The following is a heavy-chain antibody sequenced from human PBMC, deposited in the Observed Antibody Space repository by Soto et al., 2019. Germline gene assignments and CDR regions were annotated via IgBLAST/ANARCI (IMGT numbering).Heavy chain of an antibody. CDR1: GYSISSDDW. CDR2: IYYSGTT. Sequence: SETLSLTCAVSGYSISSDDWWGWIRQPPGKGLEWIGYIYYSGTTYYNPSLKSRVTMSVDTSKNQFSLKLTSVTAVDTAVYYCARREIQGPIDYWGQGTLVTVS. CDR3: ARREIQGPIDY. V-gene: IGHV4-28*01. J-gene: IGHJ4*02. D-gene: IGHD1-26*01.